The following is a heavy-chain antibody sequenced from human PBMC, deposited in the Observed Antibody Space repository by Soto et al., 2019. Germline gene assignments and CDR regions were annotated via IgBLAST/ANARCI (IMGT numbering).Heavy chain of an antibody. V-gene: IGHV4-30-4*01. J-gene: IGHJ6*02. CDR2: IHYSGSV. CDR1: GGSISVEHYH. D-gene: IGHD2-21*02. Sequence: QVQLQESDPGLVRPSQTLSLTCTVSGGSISVEHYHWTWIRQPPGKGLEWIGYIHYSGSVYYTPSLQSRLSMSVDTSKNLFSLNLASVTAADTAVYFCVREDDGGDRDYYGLDVWGQGTTVTVSS. CDR3: VREDDGGDRDYYGLDV.